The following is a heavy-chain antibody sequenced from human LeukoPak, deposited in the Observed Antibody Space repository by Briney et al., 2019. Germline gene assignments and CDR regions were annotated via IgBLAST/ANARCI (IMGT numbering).Heavy chain of an antibody. V-gene: IGHV4-39*01. Sequence: SETLSLTCTISDGSVSSGTYYWGWIRQSPGKGLEWIGSIHYSGSSYYIPSLKSRAAIFVDTSRDQVSMDLSYVTAADTALYYCVRHISANTGYFDSCGQGTLVTVSS. J-gene: IGHJ4*02. CDR2: IHYSGSS. CDR1: DGSVSSGTYY. CDR3: VRHISANTGYFDS.